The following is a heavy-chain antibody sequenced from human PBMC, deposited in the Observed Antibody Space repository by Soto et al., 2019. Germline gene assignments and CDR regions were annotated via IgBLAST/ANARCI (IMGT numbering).Heavy chain of an antibody. J-gene: IGHJ4*02. Sequence: PVGSLRLSCAASGLTFSSYGMHWVRQAPGKGLEWVAVISNDGNNKYYAESVKGRFTISRDNSKNTLYLQMNSLRAEDTAVYYCAKDNWGYYCSITSCYYFDFWGQGTLVTVSS. CDR1: GLTFSSYG. CDR2: ISNDGNNK. CDR3: AKDNWGYYCSITSCYYFDF. D-gene: IGHD2-2*01. V-gene: IGHV3-30*18.